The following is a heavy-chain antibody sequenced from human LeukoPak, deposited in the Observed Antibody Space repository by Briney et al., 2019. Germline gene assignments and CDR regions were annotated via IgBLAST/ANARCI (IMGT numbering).Heavy chain of an antibody. CDR2: INYSGTT. D-gene: IGHD2-8*01. CDR3: ARVKREDTFVYGTNFSSMDA. J-gene: IGHJ6*03. CDR1: GDSLDNYDYY. V-gene: IGHV4-30-4*08. Sequence: SQTLSLTCTVSGDSLDNYDYYWSFVRQPPGKCREWVGYINYSGTTSYNPSLKARLTLSMHTSRNQFSLDLSSVTSADTAVYFCARVKREDTFVYGTNFSSMDAWGDGAAVTVSS.